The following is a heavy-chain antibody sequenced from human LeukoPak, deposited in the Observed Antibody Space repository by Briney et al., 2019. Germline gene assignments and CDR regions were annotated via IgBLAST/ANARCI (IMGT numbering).Heavy chain of an antibody. CDR3: ARDRGDYSSYFDY. Sequence: PSETLSLTCTVSGGSISSGGYYWSWIRQHPGKGLEWIGYIYYSGSTYYNPSLKSRVTISVDTSKNQFSLKLSSVTAADTAVYYCARDRGDYSSYFDYWGQGTLVTVSS. V-gene: IGHV4-31*03. CDR2: IYYSGST. D-gene: IGHD4-17*01. J-gene: IGHJ4*02. CDR1: GGSISSGGYY.